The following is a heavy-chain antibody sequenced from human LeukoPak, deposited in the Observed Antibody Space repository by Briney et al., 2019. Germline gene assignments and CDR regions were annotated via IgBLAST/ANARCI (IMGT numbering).Heavy chain of an antibody. V-gene: IGHV4-39*01. D-gene: IGHD5/OR15-5a*01. CDR2: THYSGST. Sequence: WETLSLTCTVSGGSISSNTYYWGWIRRPPGKGLEWIGNTHYSGSTYYNPSLKSRVTISVDTSKNQFSLNLSSLTAADTAVYYCATSDTVSTYNWFDPWGQGTLVTVSS. CDR3: ATSDTVSTYNWFDP. CDR1: GGSISSNTYY. J-gene: IGHJ5*02.